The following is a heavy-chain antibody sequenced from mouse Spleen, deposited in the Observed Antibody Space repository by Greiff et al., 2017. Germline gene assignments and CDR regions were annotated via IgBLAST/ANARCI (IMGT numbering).Heavy chain of an antibody. D-gene: IGHD3-1*01. V-gene: IGHV5-9-3*01. CDR2: ISSGGSYT. CDR3: ARQGGSDYFDY. Sequence: DVHLVESGGGLVKPGGSLKLSCAASGFTFSSYAMSWVRQTPEKRLEWVATISSGGSYTYYPDSVKGRFTISRDNAKNTLYLQMSSLRSEDTAMYYCARQGGSDYFDYWGQGTTLTVSS. CDR1: GFTFSSYA. J-gene: IGHJ2*01.